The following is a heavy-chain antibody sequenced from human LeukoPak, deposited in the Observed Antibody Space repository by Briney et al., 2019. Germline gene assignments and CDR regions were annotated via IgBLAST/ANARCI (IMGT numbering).Heavy chain of an antibody. V-gene: IGHV3-30*18. Sequence: GGSLRLSCAAYGFTFSSYGMHWVRQAPGKGLEWVAVISYDGSNKYYADSVKGRFTISRDNSKNTLYLQMNSLRAEDTAVYYCAKTLRYFDWLSALDYWGQGTLVTVSS. CDR1: GFTFSSYG. J-gene: IGHJ4*02. CDR3: AKTLRYFDWLSALDY. D-gene: IGHD3-9*01. CDR2: ISYDGSNK.